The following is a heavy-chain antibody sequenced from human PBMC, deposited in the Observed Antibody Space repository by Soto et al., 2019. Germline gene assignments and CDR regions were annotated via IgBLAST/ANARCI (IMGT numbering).Heavy chain of an antibody. J-gene: IGHJ6*02. CDR1: GFTFSDYY. CDR2: ISSMSTYS. D-gene: IGHD5-18*01. CDR3: ARGGDTALALYGMDV. V-gene: IGHV3-11*06. Sequence: GGSLRLSCVASGFTFSDYYMNWVRQAPGKGLEWVSDISSMSTYSKYADSVKGRFTISRDNAKKSLYLQMTSLRAEDTAVYYCARGGDTALALYGMDVWGQGTTVTVSS.